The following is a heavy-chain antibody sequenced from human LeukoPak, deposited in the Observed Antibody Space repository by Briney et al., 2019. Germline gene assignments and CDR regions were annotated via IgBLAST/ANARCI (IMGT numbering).Heavy chain of an antibody. V-gene: IGHV4-4*07. CDR3: ARGCVVSSGTGFDY. CDR1: GGSISSSY. Sequence: SETLSLTCTVSGGSISSSYWSWIRQSAGKGLEWIGRIYSSGSSNYNPSLKSRVTMSVDTSKNQFSLELSSVSAADTAVYYCARGCVVSSGTGFDYWGQGTLVTVSS. J-gene: IGHJ4*02. CDR2: IYSSGSS. D-gene: IGHD2-8*02.